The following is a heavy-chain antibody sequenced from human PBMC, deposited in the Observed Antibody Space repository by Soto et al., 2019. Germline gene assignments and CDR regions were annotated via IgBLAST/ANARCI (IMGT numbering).Heavy chain of an antibody. CDR1: GFTFNDYV. CDR2: TSYDGSKE. Sequence: QVQLVASGGGSVQPAMSLRLTGAASGFTFNDYVMHWVRQPPGKRLEWVAITSYDGSKEYYADSVKCRFNISRDTSTNTVSLQMSSLRAGDTAVYYCAKKLFVDYAWLDSWGQGTLVNVAA. D-gene: IGHD3-16*01. J-gene: IGHJ5*01. CDR3: AKKLFVDYAWLDS. V-gene: IGHV3-30*18.